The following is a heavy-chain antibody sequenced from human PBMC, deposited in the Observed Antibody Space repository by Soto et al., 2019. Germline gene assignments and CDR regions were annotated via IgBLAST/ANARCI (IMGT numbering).Heavy chain of an antibody. J-gene: IGHJ4*02. V-gene: IGHV3-33*01. CDR3: ARGPRVLAPIYYFDY. Sequence: GGSLRLSCAASGFTFSSYGMHWVRQAPGKGLEWVAVIWYDGSNKYYADSVKGRFTISRDNSKNTLYLQMNSLRAEDTAVYYCARGPRVLAPIYYFDYWGQGTLVTVSS. CDR1: GFTFSSYG. CDR2: IWYDGSNK.